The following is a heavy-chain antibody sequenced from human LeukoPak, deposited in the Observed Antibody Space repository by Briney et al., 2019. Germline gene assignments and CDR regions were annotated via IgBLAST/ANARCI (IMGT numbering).Heavy chain of an antibody. J-gene: IGHJ4*01. CDR3: VITAGPPTDH. CDR2: ISRGGSPI. Sequence: GGSLRLSCTASGITFSDYYMNWIRQAPGKGLEWLSFISRGGSPIYYADSVKGRFTIYRDNAKNSLYLQMNSLRVEDTAMYYCVITAGPPTDHWGQGALVTVSS. D-gene: IGHD1-14*01. V-gene: IGHV3-11*04. CDR1: GITFSDYY.